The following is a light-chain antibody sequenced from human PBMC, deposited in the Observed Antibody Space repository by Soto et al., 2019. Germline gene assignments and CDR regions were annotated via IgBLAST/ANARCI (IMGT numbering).Light chain of an antibody. V-gene: IGLV2-11*01. CDR1: SSDVGGYNY. Sequence: QSALTQPRSVSGSPGQSVTISCTGTSSDVGGYNYVSWYQQHPDKAPKVMIYDVTKRPSGVPDRFSGSKSGNTASLTISGLQAEDEADYHCCSYAGSYIYVFGTGTKLTVL. CDR2: DVT. J-gene: IGLJ1*01. CDR3: CSYAGSYIYV.